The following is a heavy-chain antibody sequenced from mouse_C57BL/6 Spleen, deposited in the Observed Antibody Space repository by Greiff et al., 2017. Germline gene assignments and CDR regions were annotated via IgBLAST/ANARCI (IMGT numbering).Heavy chain of an antibody. V-gene: IGHV1-81*01. CDR1: GYTFTSYG. D-gene: IGHD4-1*01. CDR2: IYPRSGNT. J-gene: IGHJ2*01. CDR3: ARLGGNWGYFDC. Sequence: VQLQQSGAELARPGASVKLSCKASGYTFTSYGISWVKQRTGQGLEWIGEIYPRSGNTYYNEKFKGKATLTADKSSSTAYMELRSLTSEGSAVDFCARLGGNWGYFDCGGQGTTLTFSS.